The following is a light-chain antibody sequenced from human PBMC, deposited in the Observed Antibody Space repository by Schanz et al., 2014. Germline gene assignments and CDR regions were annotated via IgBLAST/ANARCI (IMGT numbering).Light chain of an antibody. CDR2: AAS. CDR1: QSISSY. J-gene: IGKJ1*01. CDR3: QHYSIYPWT. Sequence: DIQMTQSPSSLSASVGDRVTITCRARQSISSYLNWYQQKPGKAPKLLIYAASSLQSGVPSRFSGSGSGTEFTLTIRSLQPDDSATYFCQHYSIYPWTFGQGTKVEIK. V-gene: IGKV1-39*01.